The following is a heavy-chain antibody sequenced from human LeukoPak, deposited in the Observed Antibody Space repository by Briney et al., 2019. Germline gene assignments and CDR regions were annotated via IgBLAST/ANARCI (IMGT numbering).Heavy chain of an antibody. CDR2: IYPGDSDT. V-gene: IGHV5-51*01. CDR3: ATSYYYGSGSYPFDY. CDR1: GYSFTSYW. Sequence: GESLKISCKGSGYSFTSYWIGWVRQMPGKGLEWMGIIYPGDSDTRYSPSFQGQVTISAGKSISTAYLQWSSLKASDTAMYYCATSYYYGSGSYPFDYWGQGTLVTVSS. D-gene: IGHD3-10*01. J-gene: IGHJ4*02.